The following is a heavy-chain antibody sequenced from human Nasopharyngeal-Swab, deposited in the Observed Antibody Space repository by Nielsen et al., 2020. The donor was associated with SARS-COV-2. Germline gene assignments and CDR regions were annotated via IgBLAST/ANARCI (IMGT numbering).Heavy chain of an antibody. J-gene: IGHJ4*02. V-gene: IGHV3-23*01. CDR2: IDSSGGST. CDR1: GFTFSSSA. D-gene: IGHD3-16*01. Sequence: GESLKISCAVSGFTFSSSAMSWVRQAPGKGLEWVSTIDSSGGSTYYADSVKGRFTISRDNSKNTLYLQMNSLRAEDTAVYYCAKGLLGGFGYWGQGTLVTVSS. CDR3: AKGLLGGFGY.